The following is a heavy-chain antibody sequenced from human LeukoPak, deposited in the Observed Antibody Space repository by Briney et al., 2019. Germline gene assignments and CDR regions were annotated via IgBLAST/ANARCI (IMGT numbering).Heavy chain of an antibody. V-gene: IGHV4-59*08. D-gene: IGHD1-26*01. CDR1: GGSISSYY. CDR2: IYYSGST. CDR3: ARQRGELRSLDY. J-gene: IGHJ4*02. Sequence: KPSETLSLTCTVSGGSISSYYWSWIRQPPGKGLEWIGYIYYSGSTNYNPSLKSRVTISVDTSKNQFSLKLSSVTAADTAVYYCARQRGELRSLDYWGQGTLVTVSS.